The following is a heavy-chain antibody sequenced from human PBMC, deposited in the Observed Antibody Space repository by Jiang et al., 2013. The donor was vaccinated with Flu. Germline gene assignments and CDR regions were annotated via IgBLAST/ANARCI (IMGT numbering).Heavy chain of an antibody. Sequence: SGAEVKKPGASVKVSCKASGYTFTSYGISWVRQAPGQGLEWMGWISAYNGNTNYAQKLQGRVTMTTDTSTSTAYMELRSLRSDDTAVYYCARSLRSGFGVVIIGTLFYWGQGTLVTVSS. CDR3: ARSLRSGFGVVIIGTLFY. CDR1: GYTFTSYG. J-gene: IGHJ4*02. CDR2: ISAYNGNT. V-gene: IGHV1-18*01. D-gene: IGHD3-3*01.